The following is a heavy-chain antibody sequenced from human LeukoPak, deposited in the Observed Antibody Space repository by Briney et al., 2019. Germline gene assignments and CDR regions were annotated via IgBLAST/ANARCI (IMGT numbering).Heavy chain of an antibody. CDR1: GYTFTSYY. CDR3: ARDGPRIAALGEDFDY. J-gene: IGHJ4*02. V-gene: IGHV1-46*01. D-gene: IGHD6-6*01. Sequence: ASVKVSCKASGYTFTSYYMHWVRQAPGQGLEWMGIINPSGGSTSYAQKFQGRVTMTRDTSTSTVNMELSSLRSEDTAVYYCARDGPRIAALGEDFDYWGQGTLVTVSS. CDR2: INPSGGST.